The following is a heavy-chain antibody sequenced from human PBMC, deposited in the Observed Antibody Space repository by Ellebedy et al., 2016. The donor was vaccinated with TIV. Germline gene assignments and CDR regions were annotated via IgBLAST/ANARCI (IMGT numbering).Heavy chain of an antibody. D-gene: IGHD2-21*02. CDR2: IYSNDEK. CDR3: ARTLRYCGGDCSHQFDF. Sequence: SGPTLVKPKETLTLTCTVSGFSLSNITMGVSWIRQPPGKALEWLAHIYSNDEKSYSTSLKSRLTISKDTAKSQVVLTMTNMDAVDTATYYCARTLRYCGGDCSHQFDFWGQGTLVTVSS. V-gene: IGHV2-26*01. CDR1: GFSLSNITMG. J-gene: IGHJ4*02.